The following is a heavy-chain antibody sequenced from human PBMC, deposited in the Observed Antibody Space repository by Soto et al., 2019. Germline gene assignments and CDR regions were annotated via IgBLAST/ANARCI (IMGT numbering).Heavy chain of an antibody. CDR2: VSGSGEST. V-gene: IGHV3-23*01. CDR3: AKDTLIVAVPPYDY. J-gene: IGHJ4*02. CDR1: GFKFSSYA. Sequence: EVQLLESGGGLVQPGGSLRLSCAASGFKFSSYAMTWVGQAPGKGREWVSAVSGSGESTYYAESVKGRFTISRDNSRNTLYLQMNSLRDEDTAVYYCAKDTLIVAVPPYDYGGEWALVIVSS. D-gene: IGHD3-22*01.